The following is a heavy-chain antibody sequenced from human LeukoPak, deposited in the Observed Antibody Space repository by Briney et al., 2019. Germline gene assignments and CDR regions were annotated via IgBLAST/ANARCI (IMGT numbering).Heavy chain of an antibody. Sequence: GGSLRLSCAASGFTFNNYAMSWVRQAPGKGLEWVSSISSDSISIYYVDSVKGRFTVSRDNAKNSLYLQMNSLRAEDTAVYYCARDRDAWFGELSSFDYWGQGTLVTVSS. CDR1: GFTFNNYA. CDR3: ARDRDAWFGELSSFDY. D-gene: IGHD3-10*01. V-gene: IGHV3-21*01. CDR2: ISSDSISI. J-gene: IGHJ4*02.